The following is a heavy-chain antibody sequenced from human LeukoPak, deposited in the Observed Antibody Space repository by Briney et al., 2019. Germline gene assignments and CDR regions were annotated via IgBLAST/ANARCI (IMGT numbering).Heavy chain of an antibody. J-gene: IGHJ5*02. D-gene: IGHD6-19*01. V-gene: IGHV1-2*02. Sequence: ASVKVSCKASGYTFTGYYIHWVRQAPGQGLEWMGWINPNSGGTNYAQKFQGRVTMTRDTSISTAYMELSRLRSDDTAVYYCARDTAVAGKGSWFDPWGQGTLVTVSS. CDR3: ARDTAVAGKGSWFDP. CDR2: INPNSGGT. CDR1: GYTFTGYY.